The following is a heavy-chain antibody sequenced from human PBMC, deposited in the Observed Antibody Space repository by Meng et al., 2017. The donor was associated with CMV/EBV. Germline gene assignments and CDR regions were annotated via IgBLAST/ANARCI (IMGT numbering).Heavy chain of an antibody. J-gene: IGHJ6*02. V-gene: IGHV3-53*01. CDR1: GFTVSSNY. CDR2: IYSGGST. CDR3: AKTGAYCSSTSCLSGMDV. Sequence: GGSLRLSCAASGFTVSSNYMSWVRQAPGKGLEWVSVIYSGGSTYYADSVKGRFTISRDNSKNTLYLQMNSLRAEDTAVYYCAKTGAYCSSTSCLSGMDVWGQGTTVTVSS. D-gene: IGHD2-2*01.